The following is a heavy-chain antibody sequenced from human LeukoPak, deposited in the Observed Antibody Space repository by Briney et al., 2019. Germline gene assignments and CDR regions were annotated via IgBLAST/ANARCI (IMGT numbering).Heavy chain of an antibody. J-gene: IGHJ6*02. CDR2: IIPIFGTA. CDR1: GGTFSSYA. V-gene: IGHV1-69*13. Sequence: SVTVSCKASGGTFSSYAISWVRQAPGQGLEWMGGIIPIFGTANYAQKFQGRVTITADESTSTAYMELSSLRSEDTAVYYCASLPQMEMVRGVIIKYYYYGMDVWGQGTTVTVSS. D-gene: IGHD3-10*01. CDR3: ASLPQMEMVRGVIIKYYYYGMDV.